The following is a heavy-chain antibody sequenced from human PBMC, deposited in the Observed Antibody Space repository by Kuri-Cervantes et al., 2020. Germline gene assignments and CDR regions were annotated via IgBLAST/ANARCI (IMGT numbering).Heavy chain of an antibody. Sequence: SVKVSCKASGYTFTRYDINWVRQATGQGLEWMGWMNPNSGNTGYAQKFQGRVTMTRNTSISTAYMELSSLRSEDTAVYYCARAYPGSSSWYVYWGQGTRVTVSS. CDR2: MNPNSGNT. J-gene: IGHJ4*02. D-gene: IGHD6-13*01. CDR3: ARAYPGSSSWYVY. CDR1: GYTFTRYD. V-gene: IGHV1-8*01.